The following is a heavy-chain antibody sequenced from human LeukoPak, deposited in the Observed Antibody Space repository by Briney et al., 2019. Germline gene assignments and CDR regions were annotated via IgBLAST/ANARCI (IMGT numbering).Heavy chain of an antibody. CDR3: AKDLRYYDFWSGLADY. D-gene: IGHD3-3*01. Sequence: GGSLRLSCAASGFTFSTYGMHWVRQAPGEGLELVALIWYDGSNKYYENPVKGRFTISRDNSKNTLYLQMNSLRAEDTAVYYCAKDLRYYDFWSGLADYWGQGTLVTVSS. J-gene: IGHJ4*02. V-gene: IGHV3-33*06. CDR1: GFTFSTYG. CDR2: IWYDGSNK.